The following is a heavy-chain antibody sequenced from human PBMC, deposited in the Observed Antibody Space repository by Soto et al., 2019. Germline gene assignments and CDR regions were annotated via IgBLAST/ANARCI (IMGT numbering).Heavy chain of an antibody. V-gene: IGHV4-39*01. J-gene: IGHJ6*02. CDR2: IYYSGST. Sequence: SETLSLTCTVSGGSISSSSYYWGWIRQPPGKGLEWIGSIYYSGSTYYNPSLKSRVTISVDTSKNQFSLRLSCVTAADTAVYYCATSAYCSGGSCWCSSYHSGMEVWGQETTVTVSS. CDR3: ATSAYCSGGSCWCSSYHSGMEV. CDR1: GGSISSSSYY. D-gene: IGHD2-15*01.